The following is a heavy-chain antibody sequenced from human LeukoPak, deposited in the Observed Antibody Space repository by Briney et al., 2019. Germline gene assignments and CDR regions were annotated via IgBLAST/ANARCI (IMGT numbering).Heavy chain of an antibody. CDR3: ARAGGARRYFDY. CDR1: GFTVSSNY. J-gene: IGHJ4*02. CDR2: IYSGGST. V-gene: IGHV3-53*01. D-gene: IGHD3-10*01. Sequence: GGSLRLSCAASGFTVSSNYMSRVRQAPGKGLEWVSAIYSGGSTYYADSVKGRFTISRDNSKNTLYLQMNSLRAEDTAVYYCARAGGARRYFDYWGQGTLVTVSS.